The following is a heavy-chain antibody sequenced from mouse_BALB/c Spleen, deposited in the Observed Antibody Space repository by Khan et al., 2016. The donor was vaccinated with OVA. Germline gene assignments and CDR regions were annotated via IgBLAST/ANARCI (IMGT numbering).Heavy chain of an antibody. CDR2: IWSDGST. CDR3: ARNGGLRRGYAMDY. D-gene: IGHD2-2*01. CDR1: GFSLTSYG. Sequence: VQLQESGPGLVAPSQSLSITCTVSGFSLTSYGVHWVRQPPGKGLEWLVVIWSDGSTTYNSALKSRLSISKDNSKSQVFLKMNSLQTDDTAMYYCARNGGLRRGYAMDYWGQGTSVTVSS. J-gene: IGHJ4*01. V-gene: IGHV2-6*02.